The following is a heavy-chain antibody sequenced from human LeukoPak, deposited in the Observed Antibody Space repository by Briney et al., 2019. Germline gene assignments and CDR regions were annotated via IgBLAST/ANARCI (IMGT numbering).Heavy chain of an antibody. CDR2: IRSKANSYAT. D-gene: IGHD4-11*01. Sequence: GGSLRLSCAASGFTFSGSAMHWVRQASGKGLEWVGRIRSKANSYATAHAASVKGRFTISRDDSKNTAYLQMNSLKTEDTAVYYCTSLYSNYVGDWGQGTLVTVSS. CDR1: GFTFSGSA. V-gene: IGHV3-73*01. J-gene: IGHJ4*02. CDR3: TSLYSNYVGD.